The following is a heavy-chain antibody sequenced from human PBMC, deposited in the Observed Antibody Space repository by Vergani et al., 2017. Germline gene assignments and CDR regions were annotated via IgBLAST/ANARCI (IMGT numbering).Heavy chain of an antibody. Sequence: QVQLVESGGGVVQPGGSLRLSCAASGFTFSSYGMHWVRQAPGKGLEWVAFIRYDGSNKYYADSVKGRFTISRDNSKNTLYLQMNSLRAEDTAVYYCAKAVYFDWLLPDYYYGMDVWGQGP. J-gene: IGHJ6*02. CDR1: GFTFSSYG. D-gene: IGHD3-9*01. CDR3: AKAVYFDWLLPDYYYGMDV. V-gene: IGHV3-30*02. CDR2: IRYDGSNK.